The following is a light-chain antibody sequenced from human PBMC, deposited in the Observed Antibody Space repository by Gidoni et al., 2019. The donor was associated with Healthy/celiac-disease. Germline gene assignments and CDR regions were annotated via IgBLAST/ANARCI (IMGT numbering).Light chain of an antibody. Sequence: SYELTQPPSVSVSPGQTASITCSGDKLGDKYACWYQQKPGHSPVLVIYQDSKRPSGIPERFSGSNSGNTATLTISGTQAMDEADYYCQAWDSSTWVVFGGGTKLTVL. CDR2: QDS. V-gene: IGLV3-1*01. J-gene: IGLJ2*01. CDR3: QAWDSSTWVV. CDR1: KLGDKY.